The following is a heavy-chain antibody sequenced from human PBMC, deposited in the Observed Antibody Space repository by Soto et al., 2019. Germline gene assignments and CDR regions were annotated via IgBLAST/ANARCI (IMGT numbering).Heavy chain of an antibody. J-gene: IGHJ4*02. CDR1: GFTFSSYA. Sequence: EVQLLESGGILVHPGGSLRLSCAASGFTFSSYAMTWVRQAPGKGLEWVSGISGRGDSTYYADSVKGRFTISRDQYKNTLYLQMHSLRAEDTAVYFCGKERDKGGDRYYFDGWGQGTLVTVSS. CDR2: ISGRGDST. D-gene: IGHD6-25*01. CDR3: GKERDKGGDRYYFDG. V-gene: IGHV3-23*01.